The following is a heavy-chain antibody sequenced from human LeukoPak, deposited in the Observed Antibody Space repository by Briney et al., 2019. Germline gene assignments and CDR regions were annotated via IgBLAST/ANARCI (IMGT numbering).Heavy chain of an antibody. CDR2: ISGYNGNT. V-gene: IGHV1-18*01. CDR3: AREYSSSWYGRSTYYYYMDV. J-gene: IGHJ6*03. Sequence: ASVKVSCKASGYTFTSYGISWVRQAPGKGLEWMGWISGYNGNTNYAQKLQGRVTMTTDTSTSTVYMELRSLRSDDTAVYYCAREYSSSWYGRSTYYYYMDVWGKGTTVTVSS. D-gene: IGHD6-13*01. CDR1: GYTFTSYG.